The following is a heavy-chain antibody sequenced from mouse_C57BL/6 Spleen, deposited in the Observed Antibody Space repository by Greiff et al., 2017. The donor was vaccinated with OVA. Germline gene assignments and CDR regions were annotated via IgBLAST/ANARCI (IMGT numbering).Heavy chain of an antibody. CDR2: ISNGGGST. CDR1: GFTFSDYY. CDR3: ASDRDGYRFAY. J-gene: IGHJ3*01. V-gene: IGHV5-12*01. Sequence: EVQVVESGGGLVQPGGSLKLSCAASGFTFSDYYMYWVRQTPEKRLEWVAYISNGGGSTYYPDTVKGRFTISRDNAKNTLYLQMSRLKSEDTAMYYCASDRDGYRFAYWGQGTLVTVSA. D-gene: IGHD2-3*01.